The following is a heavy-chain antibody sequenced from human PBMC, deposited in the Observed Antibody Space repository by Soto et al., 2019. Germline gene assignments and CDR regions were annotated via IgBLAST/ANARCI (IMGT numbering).Heavy chain of an antibody. CDR1: GYTFSSYG. D-gene: IGHD1-26*01. J-gene: IGHJ4*02. V-gene: IGHV1-18*01. CDR3: ARGGPGAPFDY. CDR2: ISTNNGNT. Sequence: QVQLVQSGAEVKKPGASVKVSCKASGYTFSSYGISWVRQAPGQALEWMGWISTNNGNTNYAQKVQGRVTMTTDTSTSTGYMELRSLRSDDTAMYYCARGGPGAPFDYWGQGTPVTVSS.